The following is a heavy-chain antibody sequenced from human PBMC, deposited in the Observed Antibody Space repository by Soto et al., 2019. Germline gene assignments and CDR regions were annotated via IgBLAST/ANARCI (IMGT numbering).Heavy chain of an antibody. V-gene: IGHV1-69*15. J-gene: IGHJ3*01. CDR1: GGSFSSSP. Sequence: QVQLVQSGAEVKKPGSSVRVSCRASGGSFSSSPLTWVRLAPGQGLECMGNIVPIFGTAKYAQKFQGRVSTTADHSTRTTYLETSGLTPEHTSIYYFARRNTGGAFATWGQGTRVTVSA. D-gene: IGHD3-3*01. CDR2: IVPIFGTA. CDR3: ARRNTGGAFAT.